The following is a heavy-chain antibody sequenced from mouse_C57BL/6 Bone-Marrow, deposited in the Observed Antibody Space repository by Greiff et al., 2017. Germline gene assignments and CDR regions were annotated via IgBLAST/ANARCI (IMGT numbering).Heavy chain of an antibody. V-gene: IGHV3-6*01. D-gene: IGHD2-5*01. CDR3: ASGSYYSNSFAY. J-gene: IGHJ3*01. Sequence: VQLKESGPGLVKPSQSLSLTCSVTGYSITSGYYWNWIRQFPGNKLEWMGYISYDGSNNYNPSLKNRISITRDTSKNQFFLKLNSVTTEDTATYYCASGSYYSNSFAYWGQGTLVTVSA. CDR2: ISYDGSN. CDR1: GYSITSGYY.